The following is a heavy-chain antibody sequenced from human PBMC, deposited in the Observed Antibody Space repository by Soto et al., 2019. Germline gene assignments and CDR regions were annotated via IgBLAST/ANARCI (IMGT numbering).Heavy chain of an antibody. CDR3: ARDYYDSSGYLVY. Sequence: GSLRLSCAASGFTFSSYAMHWVRQAPGKGLEWVAVISYDGSNKYYADSVKGRFTISRDNSKNTLYLQMNSLRAEDTAVYYCARDYYDSSGYLVYWGQGTLVTVSS. D-gene: IGHD3-22*01. J-gene: IGHJ4*02. CDR1: GFTFSSYA. CDR2: ISYDGSNK. V-gene: IGHV3-30-3*01.